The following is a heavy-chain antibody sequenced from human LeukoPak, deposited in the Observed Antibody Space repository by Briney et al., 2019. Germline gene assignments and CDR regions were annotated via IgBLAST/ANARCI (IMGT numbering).Heavy chain of an antibody. V-gene: IGHV3-9*01. CDR3: AKSPTYYYDSSGYSA. Sequence: QAGGSLRLSCAASGFTFDDYAIHWVRQAPGKGLEWVSGNSWNSGSIGYADSVKGRFTISRDNAKNSLYLQMNSLRAEDTALYYCAKSPTYYYDSSGYSAWGQGTLVTVSS. J-gene: IGHJ4*02. CDR2: NSWNSGSI. CDR1: GFTFDDYA. D-gene: IGHD3-22*01.